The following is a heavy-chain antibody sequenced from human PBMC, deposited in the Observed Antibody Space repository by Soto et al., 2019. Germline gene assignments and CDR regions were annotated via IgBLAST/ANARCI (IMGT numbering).Heavy chain of an antibody. D-gene: IGHD6-13*01. Sequence: SETLSLTCTVSGGSIISYYWTWIRQPPGKGLEWIGYIYYSGSTNYNPSLKSRVTISVATSKTQFSLKLSSVTAADTAVYYCARVGGYYHYMDVWGKGATVTVSS. CDR2: IYYSGST. V-gene: IGHV4-59*08. CDR1: GGSIISYY. J-gene: IGHJ6*03. CDR3: ARVGGYYHYMDV.